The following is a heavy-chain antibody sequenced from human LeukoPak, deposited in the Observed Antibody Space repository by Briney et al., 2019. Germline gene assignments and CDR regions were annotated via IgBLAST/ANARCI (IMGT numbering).Heavy chain of an antibody. Sequence: SETLSLTCTVSGGSISSGGYYWSWIRQHPGKGLEWIGYIYYSGSTYYNLSLKSRVTISVDTSKNQFSLKLSSVTAADTAVYYYARARRVVVPAAILRGFDPWGQGTLVTVSS. J-gene: IGHJ5*02. V-gene: IGHV4-31*03. CDR2: IYYSGST. CDR1: GGSISSGGYY. D-gene: IGHD2-2*01. CDR3: ARARRVVVPAAILRGFDP.